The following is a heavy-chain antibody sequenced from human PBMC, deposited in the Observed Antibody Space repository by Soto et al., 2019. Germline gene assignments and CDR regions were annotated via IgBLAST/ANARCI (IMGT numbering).Heavy chain of an antibody. J-gene: IGHJ3*02. CDR3: ASYFWSGLQQADDAFDI. D-gene: IGHD3-3*01. CDR2: IIPILGIA. CDR1: GGTFSSYT. Sequence: GASVKVSCKASGGTFSSYTISWVRQAPGQGREWMGRIIPILGIANYAQKFQGRVTITADKSTSTAYMELSSLRSEDTAVYYCASYFWSGLQQADDAFDIWGQGTMVTVSS. V-gene: IGHV1-69*02.